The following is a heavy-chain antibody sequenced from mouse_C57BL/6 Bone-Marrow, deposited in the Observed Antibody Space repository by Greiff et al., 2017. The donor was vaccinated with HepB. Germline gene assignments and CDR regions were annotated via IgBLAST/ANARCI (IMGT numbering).Heavy chain of an antibody. CDR2: IHPNSGST. CDR3: ARSWFYAMDY. CDR1: GYTFTSYW. J-gene: IGHJ4*01. D-gene: IGHD2-2*01. V-gene: IGHV1-64*01. Sequence: QVQLKESGAELVKPGASVKLSCKASGYTFTSYWMHWVKQRPGQGLEWIGMIHPNSGSTNYNEKFQSKATLTVDKSSSTAYMQLSSLTSEDSAVYYCARSWFYAMDYWGQGTSVTVSS.